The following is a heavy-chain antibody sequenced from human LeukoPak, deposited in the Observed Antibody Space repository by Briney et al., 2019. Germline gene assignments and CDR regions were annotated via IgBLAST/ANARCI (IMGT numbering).Heavy chain of an antibody. CDR1: GFTFSSYG. D-gene: IGHD4-17*01. CDR2: ISYDGSNK. J-gene: IGHJ4*02. CDR3: AKGAFKKRLYGDCIDY. V-gene: IGHV3-30*18. Sequence: GGSLRLSCAASGFTFSSYGMHWVRQAPGKGLEWVAVISYDGSNKYYADSVKGRFTISRDNSKSTLYLQMNSLRAEDTAVYYCAKGAFKKRLYGDCIDYWGQGTLVTVSS.